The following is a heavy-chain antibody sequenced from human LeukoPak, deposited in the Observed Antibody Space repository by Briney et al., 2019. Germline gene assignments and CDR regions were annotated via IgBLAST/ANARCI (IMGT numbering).Heavy chain of an antibody. Sequence: GGSLTLSCAASGFTVSSNYMSWVRQSPGKALVCVSVYYSGGSTYYAGSVKGRFTTSRNNSKNTLYLQMNSLRAEDTAVYYCARARSRGLVDYWGQGTLVTVSS. CDR2: YYSGGST. V-gene: IGHV3-53*04. CDR3: ARARSRGLVDY. D-gene: IGHD1-26*01. CDR1: GFTVSSNY. J-gene: IGHJ4*02.